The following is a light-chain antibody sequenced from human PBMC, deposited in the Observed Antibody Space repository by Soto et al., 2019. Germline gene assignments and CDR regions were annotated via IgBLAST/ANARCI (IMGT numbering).Light chain of an antibody. Sequence: EIVLTQSPATLSSSPGETATLSCRASQYVGTRLAWYQYKPGQAPRLLIYYTSNRATGIPARFSGSGSGTDFTLTISSLAPEDFAIYYCHQRQSWPRTFGQGTKVEIK. J-gene: IGKJ1*01. CDR2: YTS. CDR1: QYVGTR. V-gene: IGKV3-11*01. CDR3: HQRQSWPRT.